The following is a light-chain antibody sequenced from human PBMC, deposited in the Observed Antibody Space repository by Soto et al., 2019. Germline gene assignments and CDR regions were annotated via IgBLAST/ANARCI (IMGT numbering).Light chain of an antibody. CDR1: QSISRY. CDR3: QQRSNWPST. CDR2: DAS. V-gene: IGKV3-11*01. Sequence: EIVLTQSPATLSLSPGDRATLSCRASQSISRYLAWYQQKPGQAPRLLIYDASKRAPGIPARYSASGSGTDFTLTITSLEPEDFAVYYCQQRSNWPSTFGGGTKVEIK. J-gene: IGKJ4*01.